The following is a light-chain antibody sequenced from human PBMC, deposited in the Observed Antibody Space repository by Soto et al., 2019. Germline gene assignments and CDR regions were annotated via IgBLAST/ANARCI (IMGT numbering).Light chain of an antibody. V-gene: IGLV2-14*01. CDR3: SSYTSSSNFVV. J-gene: IGLJ2*01. CDR2: DVS. Sequence: QSALTQPASVSGSPGQSITISCTGTSSDVGGYNYVSWYQQHPGKAPKLMIYDVSNRPSGVSNRFSGSKSGNTAALPISGRQAEDEADYYCSSYTSSSNFVVFGGGTKLTVL. CDR1: SSDVGGYNY.